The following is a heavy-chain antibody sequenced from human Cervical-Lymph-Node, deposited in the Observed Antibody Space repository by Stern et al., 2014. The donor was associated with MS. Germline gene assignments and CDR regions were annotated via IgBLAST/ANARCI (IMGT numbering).Heavy chain of an antibody. CDR1: GYTFTSYY. D-gene: IGHD3-16*02. CDR3: AGGYTFDY. CDR2: IHPNDGSS. Sequence: QVQLVQSGAEVKKPGASVKVSCKASGYTFTSYYMHWVRQATGQGLEWMGIIHPNDGSSSYAQKFQDRVTMTRDTSTSTLYMELSSLSSEDTAVYYCAGGYTFDYWGQGTLVTVSS. J-gene: IGHJ4*02. V-gene: IGHV1-46*01.